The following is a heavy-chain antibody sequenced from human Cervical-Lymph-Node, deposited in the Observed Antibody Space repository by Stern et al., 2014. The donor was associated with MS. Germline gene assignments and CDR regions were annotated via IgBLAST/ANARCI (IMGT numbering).Heavy chain of an antibody. J-gene: IGHJ4*02. CDR1: GGTFNTNV. CDR3: ARAAYSTSSYNY. V-gene: IGHV1-69*01. Sequence: QVQLVESGAEVKKPGSSVKVSCKASGGTFNTNVISWVRQAPGQGLEWMGGIIPIFGTALYAQKFQGRVTITANESTRPVSMELSSLRSEDPAVYYCARAAYSTSSYNYWGQGTLVIVSS. CDR2: IIPIFGTA. D-gene: IGHD6-6*01.